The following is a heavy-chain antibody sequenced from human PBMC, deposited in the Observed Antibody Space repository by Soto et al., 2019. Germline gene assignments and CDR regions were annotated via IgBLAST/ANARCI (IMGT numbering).Heavy chain of an antibody. D-gene: IGHD3-3*01. V-gene: IGHV3-23*01. J-gene: IGHJ3*01. Sequence: EVKLLESGGGLAQPGGSLRLSCVGSGFTFDSYAISWVRQAPGKGLQWISAISGSADGTDYAHSVKGRFTISRDNSRNTVRLQMDSLRVEDTALYYCAKDTVGGYSFWSGYYSDGLDVWGQGTMVTVSS. CDR3: AKDTVGGYSFWSGYYSDGLDV. CDR1: GFTFDSYA. CDR2: ISGSADGT.